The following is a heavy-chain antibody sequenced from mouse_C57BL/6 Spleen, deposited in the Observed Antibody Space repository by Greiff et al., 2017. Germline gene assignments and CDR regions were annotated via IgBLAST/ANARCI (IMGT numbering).Heavy chain of an antibody. CDR2: INPSNGGN. CDR3: ASFYYYCSSWDY. V-gene: IGHV1-53*01. Sequence: QVQLQQPGTELVKPGASVKLSCKASGYTFTSYWMHWVKQRPGQGLEWIGNINPSNGGNNYNEKFKSKATLPVDKSSSTAFMQLSSLTSEDSAVYYCASFYYYCSSWDYWGQGTTLTVSS. CDR1: GYTFTSYW. J-gene: IGHJ2*01. D-gene: IGHD1-1*01.